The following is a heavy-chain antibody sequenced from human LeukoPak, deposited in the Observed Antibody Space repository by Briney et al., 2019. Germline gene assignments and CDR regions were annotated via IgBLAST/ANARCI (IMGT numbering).Heavy chain of an antibody. J-gene: IGHJ4*02. CDR1: GFTFSNYG. CDR2: IRFDGSNQ. D-gene: IGHD5-12*01. V-gene: IGHV3-30*02. Sequence: PGGSLRLSCAASGFTFSNYGMHWVRQAPGKGLECVAFIRFDGSNQYYTDSVKGRFTISRDNSKNTFYLQMNSLRAEDTAVYYCARGTGATSGLHCFDYWGQGTLVTVSS. CDR3: ARGTGATSGLHCFDY.